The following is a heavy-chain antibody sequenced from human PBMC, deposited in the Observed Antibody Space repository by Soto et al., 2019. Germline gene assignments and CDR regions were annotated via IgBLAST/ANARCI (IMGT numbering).Heavy chain of an antibody. J-gene: IGHJ4*02. V-gene: IGHV4-59*01. Sequence: ETLSLACSVSGGSISSYYLSWIRQPPGKGLEWIGYIFYSRSTNYNPSLKSRVTMSIDTSKNQFSLKLSSVTAADTAVYYCARVTINVSTYYFDYWGQGTLVTVSS. CDR3: ARVTINVSTYYFDY. CDR2: IFYSRST. CDR1: GGSISSYY.